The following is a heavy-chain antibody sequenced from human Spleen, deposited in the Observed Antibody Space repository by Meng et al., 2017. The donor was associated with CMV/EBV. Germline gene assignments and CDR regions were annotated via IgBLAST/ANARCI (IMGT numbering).Heavy chain of an antibody. CDR2: IRYDGSNR. J-gene: IGHJ4*02. CDR3: AKARRVLYYFDY. CDR1: GFSFSSHG. V-gene: IGHV3-30*02. Sequence: GGSLRLSCATSGFSFSSHGMHWVRQAPGKGLEWVALIRYDGSNRNYADSVKGRFTISRDNSKNTLYLQMNSLRAEDTAVYFCAKARRVLYYFDYWGQGTLVTVSS.